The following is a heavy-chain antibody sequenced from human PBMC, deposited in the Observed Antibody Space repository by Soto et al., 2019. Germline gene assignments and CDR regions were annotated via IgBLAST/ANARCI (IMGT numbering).Heavy chain of an antibody. CDR1: GFTFSSYP. V-gene: IGHV3-30-3*01. CDR2: ISYDGGNQ. D-gene: IGHD2-2*02. J-gene: IGHJ4*02. CDR3: ARGPISQTSFIDH. Sequence: GGSLRLSCEASGFTFSSYPMHWVRQAPGKGLEWVTVISYDGGNQYYADSVKGRFTISRDNSKDTLYLQMHSLRSDDTAVYFCARGPISQTSFIDHWGQGTLVTVSS.